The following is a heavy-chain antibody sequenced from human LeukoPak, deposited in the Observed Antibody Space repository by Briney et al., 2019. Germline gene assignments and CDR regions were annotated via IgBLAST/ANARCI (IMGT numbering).Heavy chain of an antibody. CDR3: AKDTGEYSYGYIDY. D-gene: IGHD5-18*01. CDR2: IWYDGSNK. Sequence: GGSLRLSCAASGFTFSSYGMHWVRQAPGKGLEWVAVIWYDGSNKYYADSVKGRFTISRDNSKNTLYLQTNSLRAEDTAEYYCAKDTGEYSYGYIDYWGQGTLVTVSS. J-gene: IGHJ4*02. CDR1: GFTFSSYG. V-gene: IGHV3-33*06.